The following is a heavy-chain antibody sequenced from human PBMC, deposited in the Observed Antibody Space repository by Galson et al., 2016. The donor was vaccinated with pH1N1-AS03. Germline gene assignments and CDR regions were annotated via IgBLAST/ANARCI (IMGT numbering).Heavy chain of an antibody. Sequence: SLRLSCAVSGFSVSSKYMNWVRQAPGKGLEWISVIFTGGTTYYADSVRGRFTISRDDSRNTLYLQMNSLRNEDTAVYYCARGSTIFGLARPALDSWGQGTRVTVSS. V-gene: IGHV3-66*02. CDR1: GFSVSSKY. D-gene: IGHD3-3*01. CDR3: ARGSTIFGLARPALDS. CDR2: IFTGGTT. J-gene: IGHJ4*02.